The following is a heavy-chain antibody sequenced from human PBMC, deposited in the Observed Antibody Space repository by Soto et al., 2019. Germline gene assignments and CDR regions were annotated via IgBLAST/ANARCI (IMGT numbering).Heavy chain of an antibody. CDR3: ARENPDYFYGSGTFPSHFDH. V-gene: IGHV3-30-3*01. Sequence: QVQLVESGGGVVQPGRSLRLSCAASGFTFSTYGLHWVRQAPGKGLEWVAVISHDGSNRYYADAVKGRFTISRDDFKYTVDLQMNSLIGEDTAVYYCARENPDYFYGSGTFPSHFDHWGQGTLVTVSP. J-gene: IGHJ4*02. D-gene: IGHD3-10*01. CDR2: ISHDGSNR. CDR1: GFTFSTYG.